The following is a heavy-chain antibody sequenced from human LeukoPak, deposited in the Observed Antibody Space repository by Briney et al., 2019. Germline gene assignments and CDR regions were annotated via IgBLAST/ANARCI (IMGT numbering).Heavy chain of an antibody. J-gene: IGHJ4*03. CDR3: ARGPTISDTGYFDY. CDR2: VNHRGDT. V-gene: IGHV4-34*01. CDR1: GGSFSAYY. Sequence: PSETLSLTCAVYGGSFSAYYWSWIRQSPGKGLQWIAEVNHRGDTNYNPSVKGRVTISVDTSKNQFSLKVTSLTAADTAVYYCARGPTISDTGYFDYWGQGTLVTVSS. D-gene: IGHD2-21*02.